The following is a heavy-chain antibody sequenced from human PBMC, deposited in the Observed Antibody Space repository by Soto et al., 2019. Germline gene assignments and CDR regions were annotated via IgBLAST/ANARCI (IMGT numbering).Heavy chain of an antibody. Sequence: GGSLRLSCAASGFTFSTYAMSWVRQAPGKGLEWVSAISGSGASTYYADSVKGRFTISRDNSKNTLYLQMNSLRAGDTAVYYCAKDPRGDIPSVWFDPWGQGTLVTVSS. V-gene: IGHV3-23*01. CDR1: GFTFSTYA. D-gene: IGHD3-16*02. CDR3: AKDPRGDIPSVWFDP. J-gene: IGHJ5*02. CDR2: ISGSGAST.